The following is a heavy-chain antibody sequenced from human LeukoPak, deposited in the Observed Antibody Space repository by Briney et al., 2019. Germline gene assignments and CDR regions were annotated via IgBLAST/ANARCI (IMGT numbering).Heavy chain of an antibody. V-gene: IGHV3-15*01. J-gene: IGHJ6*03. CDR1: GFPFTNAW. Sequence: KAGGSPRLSCVVSGFPFTNAWMSWVRQAPGKGLEWVGRIKSKTDGGTADYAAPVRGRFTMWRDDARSALYLQMNSLQTEDTAVYYCTPDLMDVWGKGTTVTVSS. CDR3: TPDLMDV. CDR2: IKSKTDGGTA.